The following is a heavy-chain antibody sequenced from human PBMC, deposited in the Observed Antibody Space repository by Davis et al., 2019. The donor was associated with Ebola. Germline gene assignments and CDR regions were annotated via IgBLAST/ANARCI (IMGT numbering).Heavy chain of an antibody. J-gene: IGHJ5*02. V-gene: IGHV3-7*01. CDR3: ARDKTSRGYCSGGSCSRGWFDP. D-gene: IGHD2-15*01. CDR1: GFTFSSYW. CDR2: IKQDGSEK. Sequence: GGSLRLSCAASGFTFSSYWMSWVRQAPGKGLEWVANIKQDGSEKYYVDSVKGRFTISRDNAKNSLYLQMNSLRAEDTAVYYCARDKTSRGYCSGGSCSRGWFDPWGQGTLVTVSS.